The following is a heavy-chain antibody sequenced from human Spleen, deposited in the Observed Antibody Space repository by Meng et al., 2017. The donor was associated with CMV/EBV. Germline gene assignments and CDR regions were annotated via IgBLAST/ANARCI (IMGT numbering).Heavy chain of an antibody. CDR1: GGSISSSSYY. CDR3: ARDSGATSWFDP. J-gene: IGHJ5*02. D-gene: IGHD1-26*01. CDR2: IYYSGST. Sequence: GSLRLSCTVSGGSISSSSYYWGWIRQPPGKGLEWIGSIYYSGSTYYNPSLKSRVTISVDTSKNQFSLKLSSVTAADTAVYYCARDSGATSWFDPWGQGTLVTVSS. V-gene: IGHV4-39*07.